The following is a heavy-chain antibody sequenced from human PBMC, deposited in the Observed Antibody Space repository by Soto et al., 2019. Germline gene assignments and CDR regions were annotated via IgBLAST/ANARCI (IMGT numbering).Heavy chain of an antibody. Sequence: ASVKVSCKASGGTFSSYAISWVRQAPGQGLEWMGGIIPIFGTANYAQKFQGRVTITADESTSTAYMELSSLRSEDTAVYYCARTKGRGYDAFDIWGQGTMGTVSS. J-gene: IGHJ3*02. D-gene: IGHD5-12*01. CDR3: ARTKGRGYDAFDI. CDR1: GGTFSSYA. CDR2: IIPIFGTA. V-gene: IGHV1-69*13.